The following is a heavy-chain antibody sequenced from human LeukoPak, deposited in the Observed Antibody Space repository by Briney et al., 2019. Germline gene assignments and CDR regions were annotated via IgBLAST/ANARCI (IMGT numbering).Heavy chain of an antibody. Sequence: SSETLSLTCTVSGGSISSGSYYWSWIRQPAGKGLEWIGRIYTSGSTNYNPSLKSRVTISVDTSKNQFSLKLSSVTAADTAVYYCARKWDGYRALYGMDVWGQGTTVTVSS. CDR2: IYTSGST. CDR3: ARKWDGYRALYGMDV. CDR1: GGSISSGSYY. J-gene: IGHJ6*02. V-gene: IGHV4-61*02. D-gene: IGHD5-24*01.